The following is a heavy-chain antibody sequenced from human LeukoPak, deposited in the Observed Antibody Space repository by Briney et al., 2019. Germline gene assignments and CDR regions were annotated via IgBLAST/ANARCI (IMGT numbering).Heavy chain of an antibody. Sequence: ASVKVSCKASGYTFTSYYVHWVRQAPGQGPEWMGIINPSGGATRYAQKFQGRVTMTRDMSTSTVYMDLSSLRSDDTALSYCTIDRDSSGSDLSDYWGKGTLVTVSS. CDR2: INPSGGAT. CDR1: GYTFTSYY. CDR3: TIDRDSSGSDLSDY. D-gene: IGHD6-19*01. J-gene: IGHJ4*02. V-gene: IGHV1-46*01.